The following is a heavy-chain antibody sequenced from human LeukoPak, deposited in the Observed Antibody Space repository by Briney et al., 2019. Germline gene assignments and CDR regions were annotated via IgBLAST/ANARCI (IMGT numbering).Heavy chain of an antibody. CDR2: ILSSGST. CDR1: SGSINNYY. D-gene: IGHD1-14*01. CDR3: ARTNQISETAFDI. V-gene: IGHV4-59*01. Sequence: SETLSLTCTVSSGSINNYYWSWIRQTPGKGLEWIGYILSSGSTNYNPSVKSRVTISVDTSKNQFSLKLSSVTAADTAVYYCARTNQISETAFDIWGQGTMVIVSS. J-gene: IGHJ3*02.